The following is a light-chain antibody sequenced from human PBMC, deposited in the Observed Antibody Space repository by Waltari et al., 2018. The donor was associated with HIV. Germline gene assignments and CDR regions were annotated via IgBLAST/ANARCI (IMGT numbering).Light chain of an antibody. CDR3: QVWDRSYKEAF. J-gene: IGLJ2*01. CDR1: FGKHS. CDR2: DDT. V-gene: IGLV3-21*02. Sequence: SYVLTQAASASVAPGQTATIPCGDFGKHSVPWYRQKPGRAPDLVVSDDTDRFSGAPAQMSGANTGNRATLTISSVEAGDEAVYYCQVWDRSYKEAFFGGGT.